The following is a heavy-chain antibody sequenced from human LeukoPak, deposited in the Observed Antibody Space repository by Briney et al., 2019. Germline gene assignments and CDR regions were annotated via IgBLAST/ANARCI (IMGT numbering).Heavy chain of an antibody. CDR1: GYTFTGYY. CDR2: INPNSGGT. Sequence: ASVKVSCKASGYTFTGYYMHWVRQAPGQGLEWMGWINPNSGGTNYARKFQGRVTMTRDTSISTAYMELSRLRSDDTAVYYCAIDSSTSPVLGYWGQGTLVTVSS. J-gene: IGHJ4*02. D-gene: IGHD2-2*01. V-gene: IGHV1-2*02. CDR3: AIDSSTSPVLGY.